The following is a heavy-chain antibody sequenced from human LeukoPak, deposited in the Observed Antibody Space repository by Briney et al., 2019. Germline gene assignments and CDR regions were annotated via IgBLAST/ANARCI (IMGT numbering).Heavy chain of an antibody. J-gene: IGHJ4*02. CDR1: GFTFNNYA. Sequence: PGGSLRLSCAASGFTFNNYAMSWVRQAPGKGLEWVSSITDSGGSTYYADSVKGRFTISRDTSKNTLYLQMNSLRAEDTAVYYCAKYYSGSPWYFDYWGQGTLVTVSS. CDR2: ITDSGGST. V-gene: IGHV3-23*01. CDR3: AKYYSGSPWYFDY. D-gene: IGHD1-26*01.